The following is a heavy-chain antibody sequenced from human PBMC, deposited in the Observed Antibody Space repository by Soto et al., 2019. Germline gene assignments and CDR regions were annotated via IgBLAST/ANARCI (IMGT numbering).Heavy chain of an antibody. CDR2: ISAYNTNT. V-gene: IGHV1-18*01. J-gene: IGHJ4*02. CDR3: ARDTRPTDY. CDR1: GYTFTSYH. Sequence: QVQLVQSGAEVKKPGASVKVSCKTSGYTFTSYHISWVRQAPGQGLEWMGWISAYNTNTNYAQKFQGRVTMTTDTLTSTAYMELRSLRSADTAVYYCARDTRPTDYWGQGTLVTVSS.